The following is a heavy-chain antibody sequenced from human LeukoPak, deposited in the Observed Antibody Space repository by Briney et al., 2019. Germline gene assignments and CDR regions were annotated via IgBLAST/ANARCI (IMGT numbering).Heavy chain of an antibody. J-gene: IGHJ6*03. CDR2: ISGSGGST. CDR1: GFTFSSYA. CDR3: AKDFGITGTTIYYYYYMDV. D-gene: IGHD1-7*01. V-gene: IGHV3-23*01. Sequence: GGSLRLSCAASGFTFSSYAMSWVRQAPGRGLEWVSAISGSGGSTYYADSVKGRFTISRDNSKNTLYLQMNSLRAEDTAVYYCAKDFGITGTTIYYYYYMDVWGKGPRSPSP.